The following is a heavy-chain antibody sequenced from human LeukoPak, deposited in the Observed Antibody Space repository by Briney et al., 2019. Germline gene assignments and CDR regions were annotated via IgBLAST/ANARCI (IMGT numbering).Heavy chain of an antibody. CDR3: ARPGCSSTSCYSLYWYFDL. CDR2: IYYSGSA. Sequence: SETLSLTCTVSGGSLNNYYWNWIRQPPGKGLEWIGYIYYSGSASYNPSLKSRVTISVDTSKSQFSLKLSSVTAADTAVYYCARPGCSSTSCYSLYWYFDLWGRGTLVTVSS. V-gene: IGHV4-59*08. CDR1: GGSLNNYY. D-gene: IGHD2-2*01. J-gene: IGHJ2*01.